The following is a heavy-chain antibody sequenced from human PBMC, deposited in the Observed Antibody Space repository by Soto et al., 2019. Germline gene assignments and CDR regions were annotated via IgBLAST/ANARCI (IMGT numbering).Heavy chain of an antibody. CDR1: GVTFSSHA. V-gene: IGHV3-23*01. D-gene: IGHD2-2*01. CDR3: AKAPRQLPKYNWFDP. Sequence: PGGSLRLSCAACGVTFSSHAMSGDRQAPGKGLEWVSAISGSGGSTYYADSVKGRFTISRDNSKNTLYLQMNSLRAEDTAVYYCAKAPRQLPKYNWFDPWGQGTLVTVSS. CDR2: ISGSGGST. J-gene: IGHJ5*02.